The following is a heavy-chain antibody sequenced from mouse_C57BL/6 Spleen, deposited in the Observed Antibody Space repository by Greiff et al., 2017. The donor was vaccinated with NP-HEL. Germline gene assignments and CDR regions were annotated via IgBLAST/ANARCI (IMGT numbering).Heavy chain of an antibody. CDR3: ARERLPHWYFDV. V-gene: IGHV5-16*01. CDR2: INYDGSST. CDR1: GFTFSDYY. Sequence: EVQLVESEGGLVQPGSSMKLSCTASGFTFSDYYMAWVRQVPEKGLEWVANINYDGSSTYYLDSLKSRFIISRDNAKNILYLQMSSLKSEDTATYYCARERLPHWYFDVWGTGTTVTVSS. J-gene: IGHJ1*03. D-gene: IGHD3-2*02.